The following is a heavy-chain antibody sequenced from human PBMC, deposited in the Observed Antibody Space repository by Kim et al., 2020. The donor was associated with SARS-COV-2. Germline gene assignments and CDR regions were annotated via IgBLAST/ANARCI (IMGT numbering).Heavy chain of an antibody. CDR3: AHKKVITAFDI. J-gene: IGHJ3*02. Sequence: KRYSPSLKSRLTITKDTSKNQVVLTMTNMDPVDTATYYCAHKKVITAFDIWGQGTMVTVSS. D-gene: IGHD3-22*01. CDR2: K. V-gene: IGHV2-5*01.